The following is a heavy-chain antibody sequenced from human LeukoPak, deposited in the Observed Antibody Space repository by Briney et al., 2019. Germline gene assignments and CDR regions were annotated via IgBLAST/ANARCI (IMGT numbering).Heavy chain of an antibody. J-gene: IGHJ5*02. D-gene: IGHD2-2*01. Sequence: ASVKVSCKASGYTFTGYYMHWVRQAPGQGLEWMGWINPNSGGTNYAQKFQGRVTMTRDTSTSTVYMELSSLRSEDTAVYYCARGGPTGVVVPAAIGSFDPWGQGTLVTVSS. CDR1: GYTFTGYY. CDR2: INPNSGGT. V-gene: IGHV1-2*02. CDR3: ARGGPTGVVVPAAIGSFDP.